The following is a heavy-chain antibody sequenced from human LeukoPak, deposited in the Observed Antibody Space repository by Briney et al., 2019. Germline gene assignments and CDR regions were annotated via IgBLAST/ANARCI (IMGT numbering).Heavy chain of an antibody. V-gene: IGHV4-4*02. CDR3: ARSPGPLAPQLDY. CDR2: IYHSGST. J-gene: IGHJ4*02. Sequence: SGTLSLTCAVSGGSISSSNWWSWVRQPPGKGLEWIGEIYHSGSTNYNPSLKSRVTISVDKSKNQFSLKLSSVTAADTAVYYCARSPGPLAPQLDYWGQGTLVTVSS. D-gene: IGHD2-15*01. CDR1: GGSISSSNW.